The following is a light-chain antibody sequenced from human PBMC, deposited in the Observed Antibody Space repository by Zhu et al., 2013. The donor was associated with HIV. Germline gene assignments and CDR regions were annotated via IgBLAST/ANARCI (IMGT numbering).Light chain of an antibody. CDR3: QQYGTSFS. CDR1: QTVYTY. J-gene: IGKJ3*01. Sequence: EIVLTQSPGTLSLSPGERATLSCRASQTVYTYLAWYQQKPGQAPRILIYGASSRATGIPDRFTGSGSGTDFTLTITRVEPEDFAVYHCQQYGTSFSFGPGTKVDIK. CDR2: GAS. V-gene: IGKV3-20*01.